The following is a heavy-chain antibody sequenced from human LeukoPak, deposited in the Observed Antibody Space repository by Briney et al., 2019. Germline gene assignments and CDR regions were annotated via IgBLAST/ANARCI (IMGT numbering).Heavy chain of an antibody. Sequence: GGSLSLSCAASGLTVSRNYMNWVRQAPGKGLEWVSSISSSSSYIYYADSVKGRFTISRDNAKNSLYLQMNSLRAEDTAVYYCAAKTADYYDSSGTIDAFDIWGQGTMVTVSS. CDR1: GLTVSRNY. V-gene: IGHV3-21*01. D-gene: IGHD3-22*01. J-gene: IGHJ3*02. CDR3: AAKTADYYDSSGTIDAFDI. CDR2: ISSSSSYI.